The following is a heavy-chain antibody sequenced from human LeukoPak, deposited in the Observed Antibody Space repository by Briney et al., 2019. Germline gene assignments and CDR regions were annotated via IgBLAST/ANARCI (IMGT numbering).Heavy chain of an antibody. J-gene: IGHJ4*02. CDR1: GGSFSGYY. CDR3: ARGEGVVVAATPFDY. CDR2: INHSGST. D-gene: IGHD2-15*01. V-gene: IGHV4-34*01. Sequence: PSETLSLTCAVYGGSFSGYYWSWIRQPPGKGLEWIGEINHSGSTNHNPSLKSRVTISVDTSKNQFSLKLSSVTAADTAVYYCARGEGVVVAATPFDYWGQGTLVTVSS.